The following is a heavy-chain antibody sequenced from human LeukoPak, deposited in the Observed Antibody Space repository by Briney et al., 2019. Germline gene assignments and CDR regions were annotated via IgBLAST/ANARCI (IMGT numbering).Heavy chain of an antibody. J-gene: IGHJ4*02. CDR3: ARALIGTMVRGVLLGY. Sequence: QPGGSLRLSCAASGFTFSDYGIHWVRQAPGKGLEWVAFIQNDGGNKYYADSVKGRFTISRDNAKNSLYLQMNSLRAEDTAVYYCARALIGTMVRGVLLGYWGQGTLVTVSS. CDR1: GFTFSDYG. D-gene: IGHD3-10*01. CDR2: IQNDGGNK. V-gene: IGHV3-30*02.